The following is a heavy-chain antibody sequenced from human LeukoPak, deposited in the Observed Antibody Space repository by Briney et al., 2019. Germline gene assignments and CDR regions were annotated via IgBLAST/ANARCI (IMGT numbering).Heavy chain of an antibody. CDR1: GFTVSSNY. J-gene: IGHJ6*03. CDR3: ASAPTVTGSYYYYYVDV. V-gene: IGHV3-53*01. CDR2: IYSGGST. D-gene: IGHD4-11*01. Sequence: GGSLRLSCAASGFTVSSNYMSWVRQAPGKGLEWVSVIYSGGSTYYADSVKGRFTISRDNSKNTLYLQMNSLRAEDTAVYYCASAPTVTGSYYYYYVDVWGKGTTVTVSS.